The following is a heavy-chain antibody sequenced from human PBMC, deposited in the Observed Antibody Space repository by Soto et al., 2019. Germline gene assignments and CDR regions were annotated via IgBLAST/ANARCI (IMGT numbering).Heavy chain of an antibody. Sequence: GGSLRLSCAASGFTFSSFWMSWVRQAPGKGLEWVANINQDGSETSYVDSLKGRFTISRDNAKNSLYLQMDSLRVEDTAVYYCARAISLSYWGQGALVTVSS. CDR1: GFTFSSFW. CDR3: ARAISLSY. J-gene: IGHJ4*02. D-gene: IGHD3-3*02. V-gene: IGHV3-7*04. CDR2: INQDGSET.